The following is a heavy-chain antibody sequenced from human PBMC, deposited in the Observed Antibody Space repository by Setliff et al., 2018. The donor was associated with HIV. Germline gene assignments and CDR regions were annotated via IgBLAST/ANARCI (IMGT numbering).Heavy chain of an antibody. D-gene: IGHD3-22*01. Sequence: SETLSLTCTVSGGSISSGSYYWSWIRQPAGKGLEWVGHIYTSGSTNYNPSLKSRVTISVDTSKNQFSLKLSSVTAADTAAYFCARTRYFYDSSDRYWVIDSWGQGTLVTVSS. J-gene: IGHJ5*01. CDR2: IYTSGST. V-gene: IGHV4-61*09. CDR1: GGSISSGSYY. CDR3: ARTRYFYDSSDRYWVIDS.